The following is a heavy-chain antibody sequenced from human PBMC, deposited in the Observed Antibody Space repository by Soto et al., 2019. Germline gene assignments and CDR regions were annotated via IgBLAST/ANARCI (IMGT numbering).Heavy chain of an antibody. V-gene: IGHV1-69*13. D-gene: IGHD3-10*01. J-gene: IGHJ4*02. CDR1: GGTFSSYA. CDR2: IIPIFGTA. CDR3: ARAINYYGSGTVGY. Sequence: ASVKVSCKASGGTFSSYAISWVRQAPGQGLEWMGGIIPIFGTANYAQKFQGRVTITADESTSTAYMELSSLRSEDTAVYYCARAINYYGSGTVGYWGQGTLVTVSS.